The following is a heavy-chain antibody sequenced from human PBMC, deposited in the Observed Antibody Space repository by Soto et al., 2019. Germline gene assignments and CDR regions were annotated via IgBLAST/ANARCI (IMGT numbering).Heavy chain of an antibody. CDR1: GFTFSYYA. CDR3: AREGVHNYNEYYFDY. CDR2: ISGIRDYI. V-gene: IGHV3-21*06. D-gene: IGHD3-22*01. Sequence: GGSLRLSCAASGFTFSYYALHWVRRAPGKGLEWVSSISGIRDYIRYADSVKGRFTISRDNAKTSLYLQMNSLTAEDTAVYYCAREGVHNYNEYYFDYWGQGTLVTGS. J-gene: IGHJ4*02.